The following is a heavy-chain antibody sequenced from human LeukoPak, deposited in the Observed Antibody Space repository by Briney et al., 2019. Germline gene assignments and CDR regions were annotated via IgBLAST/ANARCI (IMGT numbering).Heavy chain of an antibody. Sequence: GGSLRLSCAASGFAFNNYVMTWVRQAPGKGLDWFSAISGSGDSTYYADSVKGRLTISRDSSKSTMYLQMTSLTAEDTAVYYCAKGSGTSRPYYLDYWGQGTLVTVSS. CDR1: GFAFNNYV. J-gene: IGHJ4*02. V-gene: IGHV3-23*01. CDR2: ISGSGDST. CDR3: AKGSGTSRPYYLDY. D-gene: IGHD6-25*01.